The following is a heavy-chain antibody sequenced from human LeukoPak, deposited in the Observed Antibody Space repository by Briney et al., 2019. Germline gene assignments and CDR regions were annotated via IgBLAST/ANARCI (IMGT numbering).Heavy chain of an antibody. Sequence: GGSLRLSCAASGFTFSSYSMNWVPQAPGKGLEWVSSISSSSSYIYYADSVKGRFTISRDNAKNSLYLQMNSLRAEDTAVYYCARSIDYYGSGSPPDYWGQGTLVTVSS. V-gene: IGHV3-21*01. D-gene: IGHD3-10*01. J-gene: IGHJ4*02. CDR3: ARSIDYYGSGSPPDY. CDR1: GFTFSSYS. CDR2: ISSSSSYI.